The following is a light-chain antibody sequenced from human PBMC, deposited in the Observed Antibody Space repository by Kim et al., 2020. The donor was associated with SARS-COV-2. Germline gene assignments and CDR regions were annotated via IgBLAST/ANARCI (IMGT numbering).Light chain of an antibody. V-gene: IGLV1-44*01. CDR1: TSNIGSNA. J-gene: IGLJ3*02. CDR3: TAWDNSLHGRV. Sequence: GQRVTIAVSGSTSNIGSNAVNWYQHLPGTAPRFLIYTNNQRPSGVPDRFSGVKSATTASLAISGLQSEDEADYYCTAWDNSLHGRVFGGGTKLTVL. CDR2: TNN.